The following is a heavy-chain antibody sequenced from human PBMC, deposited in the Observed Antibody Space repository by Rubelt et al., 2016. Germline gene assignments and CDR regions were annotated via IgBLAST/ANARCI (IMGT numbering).Heavy chain of an antibody. CDR3: AGGITIFGVASGYFDY. D-gene: IGHD3-3*01. CDR2: IYYSGST. V-gene: IGHV4-61*05. CDR1: GGSISSSSYY. Sequence: QLQLQESGPGLVKPSETLSLTCTVSGGSISSSSYYWGWIRQPPGKGLEWIGYIYYSGSTTYNPSLRSRVTISVDTSKNQFSLKLSSVTAADTAVYYCAGGITIFGVASGYFDYWGQGTRVTVSS. J-gene: IGHJ4*02.